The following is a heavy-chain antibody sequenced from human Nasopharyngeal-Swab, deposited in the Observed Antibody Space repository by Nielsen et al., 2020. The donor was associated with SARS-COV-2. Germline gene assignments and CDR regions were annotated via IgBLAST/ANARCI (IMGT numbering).Heavy chain of an antibody. Sequence: GESLKISCAASGFTFSSLWMHWVRQAPGKGLVWVSYINSDGGSSTYADSVKGRFTISRDNAKNTLYLQMDSLRAEDTAVYYCARGGYGAIDYWGQGALVTVSP. D-gene: IGHD4-17*01. V-gene: IGHV3-74*01. J-gene: IGHJ4*02. CDR2: INSDGGSS. CDR1: GFTFSSLW. CDR3: ARGGYGAIDY.